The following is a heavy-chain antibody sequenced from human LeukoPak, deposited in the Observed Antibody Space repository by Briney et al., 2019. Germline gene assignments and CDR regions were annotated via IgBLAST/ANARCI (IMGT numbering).Heavy chain of an antibody. D-gene: IGHD4-17*01. J-gene: IGHJ6*03. CDR3: ARADGDYEGYMDV. V-gene: IGHV5-51*01. CDR1: GYSFTNYW. Sequence: GESLKISCKGSGYSFTNYWIGWVRQMPGKGLEWMGLIYPGDSDTRYSPSFQGQVIISADKSISTAYLQWSSLKASDTAMYYCARADGDYEGYMDVWGKGTTVTISS. CDR2: IYPGDSDT.